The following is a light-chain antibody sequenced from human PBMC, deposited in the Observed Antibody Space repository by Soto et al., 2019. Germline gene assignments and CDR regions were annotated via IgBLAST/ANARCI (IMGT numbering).Light chain of an antibody. CDR3: QQYDISPLT. Sequence: DIGMAHSPHSLAVFLGEMGAINXRAXXSVXYSSNNRNNLGWYQQKPGPPPKLLINSASTRESGVPDRFSGSGSGTDFTLTINSLQAEDVAVYYCQQYDISPLTFGGGTKV. CDR1: XSVXYSSNNRNN. CDR2: SAS. V-gene: IGKV4-1*01. J-gene: IGKJ4*01.